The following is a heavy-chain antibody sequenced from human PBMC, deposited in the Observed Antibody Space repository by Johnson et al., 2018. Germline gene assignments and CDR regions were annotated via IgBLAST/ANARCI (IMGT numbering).Heavy chain of an antibody. J-gene: IGHJ3*02. CDR2: ISDSGSAT. CDR3: AREGRTGDDAFDI. V-gene: IGHV3-23*04. CDR1: RFTFSRYA. Sequence: VQLVHSGGGLVQPGGSLRLSCAASRFTFSRYAMSWVRQAPGKGLEWVSAISDSGSATYYADSVKGRFSISRANSRNTLYLQVNTRRAEDTAVYYCAREGRTGDDAFDIWGQGTMVTVSS. D-gene: IGHD7-27*01.